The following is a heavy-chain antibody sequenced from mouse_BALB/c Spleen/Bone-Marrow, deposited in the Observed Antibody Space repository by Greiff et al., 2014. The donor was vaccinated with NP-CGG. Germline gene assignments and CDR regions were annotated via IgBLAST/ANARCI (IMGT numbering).Heavy chain of an antibody. V-gene: IGHV14-3*02. D-gene: IGHD2-14*01. CDR1: GFNIKDTY. CDR2: IDPANGNT. CDR3: ASYYRYDRRFAY. J-gene: IGHJ3*01. Sequence: EVQRVESGAELVKPGASVKLSCTASGFNIKDTYMHWVKQRPEQGLEWIGRIDPANGNTKYDPKFQGKPTITADTSSNTAYLQLSSLTSEDTAVYYCASYYRYDRRFAYWGQGTLVTVSA.